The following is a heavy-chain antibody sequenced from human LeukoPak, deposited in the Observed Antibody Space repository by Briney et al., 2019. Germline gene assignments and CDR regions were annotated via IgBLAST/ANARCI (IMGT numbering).Heavy chain of an antibody. Sequence: ASVKVSCXASGYTFTSYGISWVRQAPGQGLEWMEWISAYNGNTNYAQKLQGRVTMTTDTSTSTAYMELRSLRSDDTAVYYCASYYGWFGESESDAFDIWGQGTMVTVSS. CDR2: ISAYNGNT. V-gene: IGHV1-18*01. D-gene: IGHD3-10*01. CDR3: ASYYGWFGESESDAFDI. J-gene: IGHJ3*02. CDR1: GYTFTSYG.